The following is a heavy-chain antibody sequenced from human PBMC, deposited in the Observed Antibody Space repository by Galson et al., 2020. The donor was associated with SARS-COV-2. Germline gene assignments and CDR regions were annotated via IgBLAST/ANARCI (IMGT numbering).Heavy chain of an antibody. Sequence: GGSLRLSCAASGFTFSTYDIHWVRQAPGKGLEWVAVIWYDGSNKYYADSVKGRFTISRDNSKNTLYLQMNSLRAEDTAVYYCARRSRERNKYSITPTYHFDYWGQGTLVTVSP. CDR2: IWYDGSNK. CDR3: ARRSRERNKYSITPTYHFDY. V-gene: IGHV3-33*01. D-gene: IGHD2-21*01. CDR1: GFTFSTYD. J-gene: IGHJ4*02.